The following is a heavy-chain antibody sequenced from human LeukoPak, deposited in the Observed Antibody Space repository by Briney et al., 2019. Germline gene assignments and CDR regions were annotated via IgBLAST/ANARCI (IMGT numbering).Heavy chain of an antibody. V-gene: IGHV3-7*05. CDR3: GRGFQPITVGGAIGILNRFDS. Sequence: GGSLRLSCAASGFTFSSYWMNWVRQAPGKGLEWVANIKQDGSEKYYVDSVKGRFTISRDNAKNSLYLQMYSLRAEDTAVYYCGRGFQPITVGGAIGILNRFDSWGQGTLVTVSS. J-gene: IGHJ5*01. CDR1: GFTFSSYW. CDR2: IKQDGSEK. D-gene: IGHD3-16*02.